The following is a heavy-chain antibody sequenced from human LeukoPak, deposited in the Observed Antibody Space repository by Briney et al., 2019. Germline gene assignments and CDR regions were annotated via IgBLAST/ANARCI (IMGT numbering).Heavy chain of an antibody. CDR3: ARDKAVTTELTQYFHH. V-gene: IGHV1-18*01. Sequence: ASVKVSCKASGYTFTSHGISWVRQAPGQGLEWMGWISAYNGNTNYAQKFQFRVTMTTDTSTSTAYMELRSLTSDDTAVYYCARDKAVTTELTQYFHHWGQGTLVTVSS. CDR1: GYTFTSHG. D-gene: IGHD4-11*01. J-gene: IGHJ1*01. CDR2: ISAYNGNT.